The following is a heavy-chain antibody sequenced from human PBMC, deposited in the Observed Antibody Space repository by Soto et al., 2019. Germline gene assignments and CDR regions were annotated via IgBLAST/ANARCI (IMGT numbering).Heavy chain of an antibody. CDR1: CGSFSGYY. CDR3: ARIPLLWFGEPTGYYFAY. CDR2: INHSGST. J-gene: IGHJ4*02. V-gene: IGHV4-34*01. D-gene: IGHD3-10*01. Sequence: SETLSLTCAVYCGSFSGYYWSWIRQPPGKGLEWIGEINHSGSTNYNPSLKSRVTISVDTSKNQFSLKLSSVTAADTAVYYCARIPLLWFGEPTGYYFAYWGQGTLVPVSS.